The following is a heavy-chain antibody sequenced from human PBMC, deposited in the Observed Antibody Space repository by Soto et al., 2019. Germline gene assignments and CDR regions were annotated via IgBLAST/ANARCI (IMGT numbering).Heavy chain of an antibody. D-gene: IGHD3-9*01. Sequence: QVQLQQWGAGLLKPSETLSLTCAVYGGSFSGDYWSWIRQPPGKWLEWIGVINHSGSTNYNPSLKSRVTIAVETAKNQFSQKLSYVTAADTAVYYWASRPLRSQDWLGIYYFDYWGQGTLVTVSS. V-gene: IGHV4-34*01. CDR1: GGSFSGDY. CDR2: INHSGST. J-gene: IGHJ4*02. CDR3: ASRPLRSQDWLGIYYFDY.